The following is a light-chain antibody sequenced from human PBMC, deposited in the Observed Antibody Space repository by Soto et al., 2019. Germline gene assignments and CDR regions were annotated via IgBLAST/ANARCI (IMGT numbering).Light chain of an antibody. CDR1: QNIRNL. J-gene: IGKJ1*01. CDR2: DAS. CDR3: QQYNTYAT. V-gene: IGKV1-5*01. Sequence: DIQLTQSPSTLSAAVGYSVTITCRASQNIRNLLAWYQQKPGKAPKPLIYDASTLKTGVPSRFSGSGSGSEFNFTITGLQPDDFATYFCQQYNTYATFGQGTK.